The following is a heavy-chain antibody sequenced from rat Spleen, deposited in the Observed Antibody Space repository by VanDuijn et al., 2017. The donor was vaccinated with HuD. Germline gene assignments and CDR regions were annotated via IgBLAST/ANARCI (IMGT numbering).Heavy chain of an antibody. CDR2: ISTGGGNT. V-gene: IGHV5-25*01. Sequence: EVQLVESGGGLVQPGRSMRLSCTALGFTFSNYYMAWVRQAPTEGLEWVASISTGGGNTYYRDSVKGRFTISRDNAKNTLYLQMDILRSEDTATYYCARHGGLYNWFAFWGQGTLVTVSS. J-gene: IGHJ3*01. CDR1: GFTFSNYY. CDR3: ARHGGLYNWFAF. D-gene: IGHD4-1*01.